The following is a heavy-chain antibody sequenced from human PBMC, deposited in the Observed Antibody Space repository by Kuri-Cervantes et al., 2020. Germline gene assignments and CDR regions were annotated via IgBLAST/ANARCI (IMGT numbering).Heavy chain of an antibody. CDR2: INAGNGNT. Sequence: ASVKVSCKASGYTCTSYAMHWVRQAPGQRLEWMGWINAGNGNTKYSQKFQGRVTITRDTSASTAYMELSSLRSEDTAVYYCARDQYRAAMVRGVYPSSFDYWGQGTLVTVSS. CDR1: GYTCTSYA. CDR3: ARDQYRAAMVRGVYPSSFDY. D-gene: IGHD3-10*01. V-gene: IGHV1-3*01. J-gene: IGHJ4*02.